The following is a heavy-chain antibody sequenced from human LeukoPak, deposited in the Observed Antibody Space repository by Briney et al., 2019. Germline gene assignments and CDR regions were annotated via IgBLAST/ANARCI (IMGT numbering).Heavy chain of an antibody. CDR2: IYSGGST. J-gene: IGHJ4*02. CDR1: GFTVSSNY. Sequence: GGSLRLSCAASGFTVSSNYMSWVRQAPGKGLEWVSVIYSGGSTYYADSVKGRFTISRDNSKNTLYLQMNSLRAEDTAVYYCARVHRGYSYGRLDYWGQGTLVTVSS. D-gene: IGHD5-18*01. V-gene: IGHV3-66*01. CDR3: ARVHRGYSYGRLDY.